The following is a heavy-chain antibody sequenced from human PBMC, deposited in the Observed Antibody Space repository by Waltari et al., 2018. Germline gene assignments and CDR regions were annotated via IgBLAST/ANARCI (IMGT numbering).Heavy chain of an antibody. CDR1: GGSFSGYY. D-gene: IGHD2-15*01. Sequence: QVQLQQWGAGLLKPSETLSLTCAVYGGSFSGYYWSWIRQPPGKGLEWIGEINHSGSTNYNPSLKSRVTISVDTSKNQFSLKLSSVTAADTAVYYCARGGGRLLARRWVYWGQGTLVTVSS. V-gene: IGHV4-34*01. J-gene: IGHJ4*02. CDR2: INHSGST. CDR3: ARGGGRLLARRWVY.